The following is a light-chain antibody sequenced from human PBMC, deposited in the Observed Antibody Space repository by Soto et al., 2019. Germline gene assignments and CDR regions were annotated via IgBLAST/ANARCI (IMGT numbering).Light chain of an antibody. CDR2: GAS. V-gene: IGKV3-20*01. CDR3: RQYDSSPST. CDR1: QSVSSSY. J-gene: IGKJ5*01. Sequence: EIELTQSPGTLPLSPGERATLSCRASQSVSSSYLAWYQQKPGQAPSLLIYGASRRATGIPDRFSGSGSGTDFTLTSSRLEPEDFAVYYFRQYDSSPSTFGQGTRLEIK.